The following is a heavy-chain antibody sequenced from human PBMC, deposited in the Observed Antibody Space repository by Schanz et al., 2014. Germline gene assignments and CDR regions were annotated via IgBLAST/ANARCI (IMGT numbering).Heavy chain of an antibody. J-gene: IGHJ3*01. CDR2: ISSRGTTI. Sequence: QVQLEESGGGLVTPGGSLRLSCAASGFTFSDYYMSWIRQAPGKGLECISYISSRGTTIYYADSVKGRFTISRDSSKNTLFLQMNSLRAEDTAVYFCARDGGRDGYNLAFDVWGQGTLVTVSS. D-gene: IGHD5-12*01. CDR1: GFTFSDYY. V-gene: IGHV3-11*01. CDR3: ARDGGRDGYNLAFDV.